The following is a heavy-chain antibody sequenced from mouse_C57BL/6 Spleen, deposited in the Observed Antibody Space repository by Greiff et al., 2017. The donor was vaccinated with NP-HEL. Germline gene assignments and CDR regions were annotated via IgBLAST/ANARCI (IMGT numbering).Heavy chain of an antibody. J-gene: IGHJ4*01. CDR2: IDPSDSET. Sequence: QVQLQQPGAELVRPGSSVKLYCKASGYTFTSYWMHWVKQRPIQGLEWIGNIDPSDSETHYNQKFKDKATLTVDKSSSTAYMQLSSLTSEDSAVYYCARTVYYYGSSYVSYYAMDYWGQGTSVTVSS. D-gene: IGHD1-1*01. V-gene: IGHV1-52*01. CDR3: ARTVYYYGSSYVSYYAMDY. CDR1: GYTFTSYW.